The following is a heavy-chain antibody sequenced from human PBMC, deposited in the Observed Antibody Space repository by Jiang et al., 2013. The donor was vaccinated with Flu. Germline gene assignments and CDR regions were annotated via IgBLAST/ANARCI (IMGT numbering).Heavy chain of an antibody. D-gene: IGHD5-12*01. J-gene: IGHJ4*02. V-gene: IGHV3-9*01. CDR2: INWKGDSI. Sequence: QLLESGGGLVQPGGSLRLSCAASGFTFNDYAIHWVRQPPGKGLEWVSGINWKGDSIGYADSVEGRFTISRDNAKNSLSLQMNSLRGEDTAFYYCARGNTGYNSGHFDYWGQGILVTVSS. CDR3: ARGNTGYNSGHFDY. CDR1: GFTFNDYA.